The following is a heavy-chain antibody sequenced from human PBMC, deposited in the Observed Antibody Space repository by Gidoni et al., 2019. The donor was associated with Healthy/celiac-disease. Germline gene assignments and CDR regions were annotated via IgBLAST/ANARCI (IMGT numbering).Heavy chain of an antibody. J-gene: IGHJ3*02. CDR1: GYTFTSHG. D-gene: IGHD3-10*01. Sequence: QVQLVQPGAEVKKPGVLVQVSFKASGYTFTSHGISWVRQPPGQGLEWMGWISAYSGNTNYAQKLQGRVTMTTDTSTSTAYMELRSLRSDDTAVYYCARDGLSGVMLLTMVRGEISDAFDIWGQGTMVTVSS. CDR2: ISAYSGNT. V-gene: IGHV1-18*01. CDR3: ARDGLSGVMLLTMVRGEISDAFDI.